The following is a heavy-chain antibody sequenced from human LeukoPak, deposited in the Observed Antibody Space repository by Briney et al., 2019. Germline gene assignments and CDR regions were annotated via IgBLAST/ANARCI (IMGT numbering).Heavy chain of an antibody. V-gene: IGHV3-9*01. CDR2: ISWNSGSI. D-gene: IGHD3-10*01. CDR3: AKALYGSGDDAFDI. Sequence: GGSLRLSCAASGFTFDDYAMHWVRQAPGKGLEWVSGISWNSGSIGYADSVKGRFTISRDNAKNSLYLQMNGLRAEDTALYYCAKALYGSGDDAFDIWGQGTMVTVSS. CDR1: GFTFDDYA. J-gene: IGHJ3*02.